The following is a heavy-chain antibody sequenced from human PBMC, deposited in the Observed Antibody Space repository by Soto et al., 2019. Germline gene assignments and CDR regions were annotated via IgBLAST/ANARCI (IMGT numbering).Heavy chain of an antibody. J-gene: IGHJ5*02. D-gene: IGHD2-21*02. V-gene: IGHV4-59*08. CDR1: GGSISGSY. CDR2: IYYSGST. Sequence: LSLTCTVSGGSISGSYWSWIRQPPGKGLEWIGYIYYSGSTNYNPSLKSRVTISVDTSKNQFSLKLSSVTAADTAVYYCARGVLVVTALPPVNWFDPWGQGTLVTVSS. CDR3: ARGVLVVTALPPVNWFDP.